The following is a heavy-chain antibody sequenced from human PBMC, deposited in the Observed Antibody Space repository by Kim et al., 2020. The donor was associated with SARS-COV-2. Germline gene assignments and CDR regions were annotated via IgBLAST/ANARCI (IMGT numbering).Heavy chain of an antibody. CDR3: ASLFGYSYGL. V-gene: IGHV3-48*03. J-gene: IGHJ4*02. Sequence: GGSLRLSCAASGFTFSSYEMNWVRQAPGKGLEWVSYISSSGSTIYYADSVKGRFTISRDNAKNSLYLQMNSLRAEDTAVYYCASLFGYSYGLWGQGTLVTASS. D-gene: IGHD5-18*01. CDR2: ISSSGSTI. CDR1: GFTFSSYE.